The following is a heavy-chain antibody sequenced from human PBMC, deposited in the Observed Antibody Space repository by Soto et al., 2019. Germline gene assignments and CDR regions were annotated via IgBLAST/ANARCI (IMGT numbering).Heavy chain of an antibody. J-gene: IGHJ4*02. CDR1: GFTISSYG. Sequence: QVQLVESGGGVVQPGRSLRLSCAASGFTISSYGMHWVRQAPGKGLEWVAVIWYDGSKKYYADSVQGRFTISRDNSKNTLFLQMHSLRAEDTAVYYCARDKNWNYYFPVYWGQGTLVTVSS. CDR3: ARDKNWNYYFPVY. V-gene: IGHV3-33*01. CDR2: IWYDGSKK. D-gene: IGHD1-7*01.